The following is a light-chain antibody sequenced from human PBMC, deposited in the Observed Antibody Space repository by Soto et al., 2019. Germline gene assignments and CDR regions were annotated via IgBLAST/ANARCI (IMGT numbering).Light chain of an antibody. Sequence: QSLLTQPASLSGSPGQSITISCTGTIGDIGAYDYVSWFQQHPGKAPKLMISEVNNRPSGVSNRFSGSKSGNTAYLTISGLQVEDEAEYFCLSFTTTSTHVFGTGTKVTVL. CDR2: EVN. J-gene: IGLJ1*01. CDR1: IGDIGAYDY. CDR3: LSFTTTSTHV. V-gene: IGLV2-14*01.